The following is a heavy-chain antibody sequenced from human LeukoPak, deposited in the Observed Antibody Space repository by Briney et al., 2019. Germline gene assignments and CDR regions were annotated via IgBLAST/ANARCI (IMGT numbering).Heavy chain of an antibody. CDR3: VKDRRMATAGFFDY. V-gene: IGHV3-64D*09. CDR2: ISSNGGNT. J-gene: IGHJ4*02. Sequence: GGSLRLSCSASGFTFTSYAMHWVRQAPGKGQEYVSAISSNGGNTYYADSVKGRFTISRDNSKNTLHLQMSSLRPEDTAVYYCVKDRRMATAGFFDYWGQGTLVTVSS. D-gene: IGHD6-13*01. CDR1: GFTFTSYA.